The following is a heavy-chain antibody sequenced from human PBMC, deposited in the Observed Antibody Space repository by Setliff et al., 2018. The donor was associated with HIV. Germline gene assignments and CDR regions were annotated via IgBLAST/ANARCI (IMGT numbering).Heavy chain of an antibody. CDR3: ARDGRAVTSLMVVVSLKNGMDV. D-gene: IGHD3-22*01. J-gene: IGHJ6*02. CDR1: GYIFTSYY. Sequence: GASVKVSSKASGYIFTSYYMHWLRQVPGQGLEWMGIVDPSGGSTHYAQKFEGRVTMTRDTSTSTFHMELSSLTSEDRAIYYCARDGRAVTSLMVVVSLKNGMDVWGQGTTVTVSS. CDR2: VDPSGGST. V-gene: IGHV1-46*01.